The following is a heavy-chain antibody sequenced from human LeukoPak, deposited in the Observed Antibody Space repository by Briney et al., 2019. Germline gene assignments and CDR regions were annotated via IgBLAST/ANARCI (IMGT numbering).Heavy chain of an antibody. Sequence: GGSLRLSCAASGFTFSSYSMNWVRQAPGKGLEWVSSISSSSSYIYYADSVKGRFTISRDNAKNSLYLQMNSLRAEDTAVYYCARAPPRAAAEYYFDYWGQGTLVTVSS. J-gene: IGHJ4*02. CDR2: ISSSSSYI. V-gene: IGHV3-21*01. CDR3: ARAPPRAAAEYYFDY. CDR1: GFTFSSYS. D-gene: IGHD6-13*01.